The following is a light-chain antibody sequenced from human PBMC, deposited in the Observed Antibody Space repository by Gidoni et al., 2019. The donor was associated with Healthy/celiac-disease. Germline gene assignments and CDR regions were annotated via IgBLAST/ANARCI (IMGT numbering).Light chain of an antibody. V-gene: IGKV1-33*01. J-gene: IGKJ3*01. CDR2: DAS. Sequence: DIHMTQSPPSLSSSVGDRVTSTCQASQDISNYVNWYQQKPGKAPKLLIYDASKLETGVALWCSGSVSGTDFTFTISSLQPEDIATYYCQQYDNLPYTFGPGTKVDIK. CDR3: QQYDNLPYT. CDR1: QDISNY.